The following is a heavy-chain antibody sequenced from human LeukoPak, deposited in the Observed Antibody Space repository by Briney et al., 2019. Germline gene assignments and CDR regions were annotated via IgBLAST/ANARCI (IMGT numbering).Heavy chain of an antibody. D-gene: IGHD2-15*01. CDR2: INPNSGGA. Sequence: ASVKVSCKTSGYTFIGYYMHWVRQAPGQGLEWMGWINPNSGGAHYAQKFQGRVTMTRDTSISTGYMELSRLRSDDTAVYYCARGIVVVVAATQDYWGQGTLVTVSS. CDR1: GYTFIGYY. CDR3: ARGIVVVVAATQDY. J-gene: IGHJ4*02. V-gene: IGHV1-2*02.